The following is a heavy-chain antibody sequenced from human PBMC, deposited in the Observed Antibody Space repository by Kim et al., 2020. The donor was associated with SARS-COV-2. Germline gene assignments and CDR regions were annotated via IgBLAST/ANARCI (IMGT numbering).Heavy chain of an antibody. V-gene: IGHV3-11*05. D-gene: IGHD3-9*01. Sequence: GGSLRLSCAASGFTFSDYYMSWIRQAPGKGLEWVSYISSSSSYTNYADSVKGRFTICRDNAKNSLYLQMNSLRAEDTAVYYCARDPHYDILTDHAFDIWGQGTMVTVSS. CDR1: GFTFSDYY. CDR2: ISSSSSYT. CDR3: ARDPHYDILTDHAFDI. J-gene: IGHJ3*02.